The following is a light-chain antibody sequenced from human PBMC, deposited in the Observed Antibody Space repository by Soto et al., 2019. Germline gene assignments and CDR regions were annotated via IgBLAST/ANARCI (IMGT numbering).Light chain of an antibody. CDR1: QSVNAN. Sequence: EVVMTQSPATLSVSPGERATLSCRASQSVNANLAWYQQKPGQAPRLLIHGASTRATGIPARFSGSGFGTEFILTISRLQSEDFAVYYCQQYNTWLWTFGQGTKVEIK. CDR3: QQYNTWLWT. V-gene: IGKV3-15*01. CDR2: GAS. J-gene: IGKJ1*01.